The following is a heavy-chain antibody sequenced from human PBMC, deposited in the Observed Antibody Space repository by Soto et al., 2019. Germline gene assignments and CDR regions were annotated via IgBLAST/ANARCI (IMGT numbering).Heavy chain of an antibody. V-gene: IGHV3-53*01. J-gene: IGHJ4*02. CDR2: IYSGGST. CDR3: ASGIVVGIFDY. CDR1: GFTVSSNY. Sequence: GGSLRLSCAASGFTVSSNYMSWVRQAPGKGLEWVSVIYSGGSTYYTDSVKGRFTISRDNSKNTLYLQMNSLGAEDTAVYYCASGIVVGIFDYWGQGTLVTVSS. D-gene: IGHD3-22*01.